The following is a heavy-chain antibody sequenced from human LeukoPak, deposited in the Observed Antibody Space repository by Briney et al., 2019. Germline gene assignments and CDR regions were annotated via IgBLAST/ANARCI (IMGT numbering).Heavy chain of an antibody. CDR2: IYYSGGT. D-gene: IGHD3-10*01. CDR3: ARGYGSGATRFFAFDI. Sequence: SETLSLTCTVSGGSISSYYWSWIRQPPGKGLEWIGYIYYSGGTNYNPSLKSRVTISVDTSKNQFSLKLSSVTAADTAVYYCARGYGSGATRFFAFDIWGQGTMVTVSS. J-gene: IGHJ3*02. V-gene: IGHV4-59*01. CDR1: GGSISSYY.